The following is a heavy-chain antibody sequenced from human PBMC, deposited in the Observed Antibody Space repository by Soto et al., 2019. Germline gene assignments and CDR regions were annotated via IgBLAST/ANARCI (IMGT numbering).Heavy chain of an antibody. CDR2: ISPSGTT. Sequence: SETLSLTCSLYSGSLSGYYWSWIRQPPGKGLEWIGEISPSGTTNYSPSLKSRVSISVDTSKNQFSLNLTSLTAADTAVYYCARAPKVSGSAQTRPGFWGQGSLVTVSS. J-gene: IGHJ4*02. CDR3: ARAPKVSGSAQTRPGF. CDR1: SGSLSGYY. D-gene: IGHD6-6*01. V-gene: IGHV4-34*01.